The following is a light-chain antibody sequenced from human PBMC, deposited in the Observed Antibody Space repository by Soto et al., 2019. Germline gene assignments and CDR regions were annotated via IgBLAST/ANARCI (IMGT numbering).Light chain of an antibody. Sequence: DVQMTQSPSSLSASVGVRVTSNCQASPDISNYLNWYQQKPGQAPKLLIYDAANLETGVPSRFSGSGSGTDFTFTISSLQPEDIATYYCQQYDNLPLTFGGGTKVEIK. J-gene: IGKJ4*01. CDR2: DAA. CDR1: PDISNY. CDR3: QQYDNLPLT. V-gene: IGKV1-33*01.